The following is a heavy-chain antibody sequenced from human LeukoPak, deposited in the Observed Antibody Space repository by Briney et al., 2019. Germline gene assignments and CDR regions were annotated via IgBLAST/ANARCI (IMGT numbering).Heavy chain of an antibody. CDR1: GGSISSYY. CDR2: IYYSGST. CDR3: ARDVDGLIDY. Sequence: PSETLSLTCTVSGGSISSYYWSWIRQPPGKGLEWIGYIYYSGSTNYNPSLKSRVTISVDTSKNQFSLKLTSVTAADTALYSCARDVDGLIDYWGQGTLVTVSS. V-gene: IGHV4-59*12. D-gene: IGHD3-22*01. J-gene: IGHJ4*02.